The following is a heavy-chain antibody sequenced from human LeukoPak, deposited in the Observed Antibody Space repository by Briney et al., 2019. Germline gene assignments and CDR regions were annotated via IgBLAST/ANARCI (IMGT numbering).Heavy chain of an antibody. CDR1: GFTFSSYG. V-gene: IGHV3-33*01. Sequence: GGSLRLSCAASGFTFSSYGMHWVRQAPGKGLEWVAVIWYDGSNRYYADSVKGRFTISRDNSKNTLYLQMNSLRAEDTAVYYCAREETRGVFDYWGQGTLVTVSS. J-gene: IGHJ4*02. CDR2: IWYDGSNR. CDR3: AREETRGVFDY.